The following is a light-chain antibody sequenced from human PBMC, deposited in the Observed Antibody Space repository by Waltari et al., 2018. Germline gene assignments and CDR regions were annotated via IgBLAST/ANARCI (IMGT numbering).Light chain of an antibody. J-gene: IGKJ1*01. V-gene: IGKV3-20*01. CDR2: EAS. Sequence: EIVLTQSPGTLSLSPGERATLSCRASQNIGRYLVWYQQKPGQAPRLLIYEASRRATGIPDRFSGSGSGTDFSLTISRPEPEDFAVYYCQNHERLPATFGQGTKVEIK. CDR1: QNIGRY. CDR3: QNHERLPAT.